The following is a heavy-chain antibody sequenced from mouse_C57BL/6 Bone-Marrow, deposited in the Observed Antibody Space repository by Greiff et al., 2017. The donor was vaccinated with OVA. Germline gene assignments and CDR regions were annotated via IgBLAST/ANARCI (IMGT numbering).Heavy chain of an antibody. D-gene: IGHD2-4*01. J-gene: IGHJ3*01. Sequence: QVQLQQPGAELVMPGASVKLSCKASGYTFTSYWMHWVKQRPGQGLEWIGEIDPSDSYTNYNQKFKGKSTLTVDKSSSTAYMQLSSLTSEDSAVYYCAREINYDWFAYWGQGTLVTVSA. V-gene: IGHV1-69*01. CDR3: AREINYDWFAY. CDR1: GYTFTSYW. CDR2: IDPSDSYT.